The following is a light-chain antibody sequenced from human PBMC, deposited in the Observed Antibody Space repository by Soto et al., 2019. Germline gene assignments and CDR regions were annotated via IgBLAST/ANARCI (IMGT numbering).Light chain of an antibody. CDR2: AAS. CDR1: QDINSY. CDR3: QQYTIYPLT. J-gene: IGKJ4*01. Sequence: DVQMTQSPSSLSASVGDRVTITCRASQDINSYLAWYQQKPGNAPKSLIYAASSLQTGVPSRFSGRESGTDFTLTISNLQPEDSATYYCQQYTIYPLTFGGGTKVEIK. V-gene: IGKV1D-16*01.